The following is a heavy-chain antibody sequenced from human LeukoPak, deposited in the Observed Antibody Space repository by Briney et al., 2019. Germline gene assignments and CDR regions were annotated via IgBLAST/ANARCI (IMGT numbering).Heavy chain of an antibody. CDR2: IYPGDSDT. CDR3: ARRSSGSYSVGGYYYYMDV. V-gene: IGHV5-51*01. J-gene: IGHJ6*03. D-gene: IGHD1-26*01. CDR1: GYSFTSYW. Sequence: GESLQISCQGSGYSFTSYWIGWVRPMPGKGLEWVGIIYPGDSDTRYSPSFQGQVTISADKSISTAYLQWSSLKASDTAVYYCARRSSGSYSVGGYYYYMDVWGKGTTVTVSS.